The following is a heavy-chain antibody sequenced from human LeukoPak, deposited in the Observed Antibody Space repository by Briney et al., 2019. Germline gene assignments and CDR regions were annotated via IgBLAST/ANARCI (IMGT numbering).Heavy chain of an antibody. V-gene: IGHV1-8*01. CDR1: GYTFTSYD. CDR2: MNPNSGNT. D-gene: IGHD3-22*01. CDR3: ARPYDSSGYYYSDAFDI. J-gene: IGHJ3*02. Sequence: ASVKVSCKASGYTFTSYDINWVRQATEQGLEWMGWMNPNSGNTGYAQKFQGRVTMTRNTSISTAYMELSSLRSEDTAVYYCARPYDSSGYYYSDAFDIWGQGTMVTVSS.